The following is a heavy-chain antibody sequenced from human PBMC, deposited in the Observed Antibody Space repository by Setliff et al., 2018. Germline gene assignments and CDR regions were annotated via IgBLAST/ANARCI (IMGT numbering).Heavy chain of an antibody. Sequence: GGSLRLSCAASGFTFSAYSMNWVRQAPGKGLEWVSYISRNSNTIDYAVSVTGRFTMSRDNADNSLYLQMNSLRAEDMAVYYCARAVQILGDYYYMDVWGKGTTVTVSS. CDR3: ARAVQILGDYYYMDV. CDR1: GFTFSAYS. CDR2: ISRNSNTI. V-gene: IGHV3-48*01. D-gene: IGHD1-26*01. J-gene: IGHJ6*03.